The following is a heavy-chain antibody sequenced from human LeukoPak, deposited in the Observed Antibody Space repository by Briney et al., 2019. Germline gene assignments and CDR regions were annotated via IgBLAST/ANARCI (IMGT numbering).Heavy chain of an antibody. V-gene: IGHV4-4*07. CDR1: GGSIRTYY. Sequence: PSETLSLTCTVSGGSIRTYYWTWIRQPVGKRPEWIGRINSSGDTDYNASLKSRVTMSVDTSRNQFSLKLSSVTAADTAVYYCARQGLLGYCSSTSCYRHFDYWGQGTLVTVSS. CDR2: INSSGDT. D-gene: IGHD2-2*02. J-gene: IGHJ4*02. CDR3: ARQGLLGYCSSTSCYRHFDY.